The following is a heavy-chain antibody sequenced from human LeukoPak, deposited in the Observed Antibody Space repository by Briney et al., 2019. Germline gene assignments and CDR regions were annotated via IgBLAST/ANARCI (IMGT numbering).Heavy chain of an antibody. CDR1: GFTFTNYG. CDR3: ARDRIVGATGYDY. V-gene: IGHV3-33*08. Sequence: GGSLRLSCAASGFTFTNYGMHWVRRAPGKGLEWVAVISYDGSNKYYADSVKGRFTISRDNSKNTLYLQMNSLRAEDTAVYYCARDRIVGATGYDYWGQGTLVTVSS. J-gene: IGHJ4*02. D-gene: IGHD1-26*01. CDR2: ISYDGSNK.